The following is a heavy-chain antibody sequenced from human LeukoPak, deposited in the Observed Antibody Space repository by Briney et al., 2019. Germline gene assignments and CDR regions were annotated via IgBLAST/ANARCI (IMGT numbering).Heavy chain of an antibody. Sequence: GGSLRLSCAASGFTFSSYAMHWVRQAPGKGLEWVAVISYDGSNKYYADSVKGRFTISRDNAKNSVYLEMNSLRADDTAVYYCARSARLMKGVVEVTALDDWGQGTLVTVSS. D-gene: IGHD3-3*01. V-gene: IGHV3-30*04. J-gene: IGHJ4*02. CDR1: GFTFSSYA. CDR3: ARSARLMKGVVEVTALDD. CDR2: ISYDGSNK.